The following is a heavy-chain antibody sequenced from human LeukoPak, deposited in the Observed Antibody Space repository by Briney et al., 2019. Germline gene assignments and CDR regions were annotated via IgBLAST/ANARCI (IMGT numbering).Heavy chain of an antibody. V-gene: IGHV3-21*01. CDR3: ARQPGAGWFDP. D-gene: IGHD3-10*01. CDR2: ISSSSSYI. J-gene: IGHJ5*02. Sequence: GGSLRLSCAASGFTFSSYNMNWVRQAPGKGLEWVSSISSSSSYIYYADSVRGRFTISRDNAKNSLYLQMNSLRAEDTAVYYCARQPGAGWFDPWGQGTLVTVSS. CDR1: GFTFSSYN.